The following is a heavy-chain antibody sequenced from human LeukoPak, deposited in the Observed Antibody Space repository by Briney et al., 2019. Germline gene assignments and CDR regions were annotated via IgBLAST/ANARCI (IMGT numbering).Heavy chain of an antibody. CDR2: ISGSGGST. D-gene: IGHD6-19*01. CDR1: GFTFSSFA. CDR3: AKDRGGGWALKYYFDF. J-gene: IGHJ4*02. V-gene: IGHV3-23*01. Sequence: PGGSLRLSCVASGFTFSSFAMTWVRQAPGKGLEWVSAISGSGGSTYYADSVKGRFSISRDSSKNTLSLQMTSLRAEDTAVYYCAKDRGGGWALKYYFDFWGQGALVTVSS.